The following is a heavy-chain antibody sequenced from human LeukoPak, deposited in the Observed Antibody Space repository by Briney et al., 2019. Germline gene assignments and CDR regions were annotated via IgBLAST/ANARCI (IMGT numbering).Heavy chain of an antibody. CDR3: AKVATWTYFDS. J-gene: IGHJ4*01. Sequence: GGSLRLSCAASGLTFSSSALGWVRQAPGKGLGWVSVIDGSGRTTYYADSVKGRFTISRDSSKNTLYLQLTSLRVEDTAVYYYAKVATWTYFDSWGQGTLVTVSS. D-gene: IGHD5-12*01. CDR2: IDGSGRTT. V-gene: IGHV3-23*01. CDR1: GLTFSSSA.